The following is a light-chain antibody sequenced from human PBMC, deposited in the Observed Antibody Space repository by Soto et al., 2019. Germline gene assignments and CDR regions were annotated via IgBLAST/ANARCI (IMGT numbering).Light chain of an antibody. Sequence: DIQMTQSASCLSASVGDRVTITCRASQGISNYLAWYQQKPGKGPKFLIYAASTLQSGVPSRFSGSGSGTDFSLTITSLQPEDVATYYCQKYNRAPWTFGQGTKVEIK. CDR2: AAS. CDR1: QGISNY. CDR3: QKYNRAPWT. J-gene: IGKJ1*01. V-gene: IGKV1-27*01.